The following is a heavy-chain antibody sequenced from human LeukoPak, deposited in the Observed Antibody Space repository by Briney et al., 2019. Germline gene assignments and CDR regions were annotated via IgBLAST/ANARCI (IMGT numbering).Heavy chain of an antibody. D-gene: IGHD6-13*01. Sequence: ASVKVSCKVSGYTLTELSMHWVRQAPGKGLEWMGGFGPEDGETIYAQKFQGRVTMTEDTSTDTAYMELSSLRSEDTAVYYCATDQGRGAAAGLFDYWGQGTLVTVSS. CDR1: GYTLTELS. CDR3: ATDQGRGAAAGLFDY. CDR2: FGPEDGET. J-gene: IGHJ4*02. V-gene: IGHV1-24*01.